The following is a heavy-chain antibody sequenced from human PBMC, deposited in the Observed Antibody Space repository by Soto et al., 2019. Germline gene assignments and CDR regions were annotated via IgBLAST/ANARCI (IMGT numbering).Heavy chain of an antibody. CDR1: GGCFSGYY. Sequence: PSETLSLTCAVYGGCFSGYYWSWIRQPPGKGLEWIGEINHSGSTNYNPSLKSRVTISVDTSKNQFSLKLSSVTAADTAVYYCATYSSGYYGPHWGQGTLVTVSS. CDR3: ATYSSGYYGPH. D-gene: IGHD3-22*01. J-gene: IGHJ4*02. CDR2: INHSGST. V-gene: IGHV4-34*01.